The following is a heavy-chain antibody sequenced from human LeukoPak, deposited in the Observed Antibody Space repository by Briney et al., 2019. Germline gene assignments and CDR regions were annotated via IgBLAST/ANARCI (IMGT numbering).Heavy chain of an antibody. CDR1: GFTFSSYW. CDR2: IKQDGSEK. J-gene: IGHJ4*02. CDR3: TRAYSDHSNYFDH. V-gene: IGHV3-7*01. Sequence: PGGSLRLSCAASGFTFSSYWMGWVRQAPGKGLEWVADIKQDGSEKVYVDSVKGRFTISRDNAMNSLYLEMNSLRAEDAAVYHCTRAYSDHSNYFDHWGQGTLVTVSS. D-gene: IGHD4-11*01.